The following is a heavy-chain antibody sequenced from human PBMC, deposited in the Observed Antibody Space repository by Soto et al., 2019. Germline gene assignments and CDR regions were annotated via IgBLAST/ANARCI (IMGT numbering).Heavy chain of an antibody. CDR1: GGSISSGGFS. D-gene: IGHD3-16*02. J-gene: IGHJ4*02. CDR2: IYYSGST. V-gene: IGHV4-31*03. Sequence: QVQLQESGPGLVKPSQTLSLTCTVSGGSISSGGFSWSWIRQHPGKGLEWIGYIYYSGSTYFNPSLRSRATISGDTSKNQFPLRLTSVTAADTAVYYCARVFGGDYDYVWGSYRYTGFDYWGQGALVTVSS. CDR3: ARVFGGDYDYVWGSYRYTGFDY.